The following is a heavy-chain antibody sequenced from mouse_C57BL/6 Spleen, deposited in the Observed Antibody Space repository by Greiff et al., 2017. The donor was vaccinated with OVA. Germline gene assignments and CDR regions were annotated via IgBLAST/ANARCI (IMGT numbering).Heavy chain of an antibody. CDR3: ARWGTTVVENWYFDV. CDR2: INTSSGYT. V-gene: IGHV1-7*01. Sequence: VQLQQSGAELAKPGASVKLSCKASGYTFTSYWMHWVKQRPGQGLEWIGYINTSSGYTKYNQKFKDKATLTADKSSSTAYMQLSSLTDEDAAVYYCARWGTTVVENWYFDVWGTGTTVTFSS. D-gene: IGHD1-1*01. J-gene: IGHJ1*03. CDR1: GYTFTSYW.